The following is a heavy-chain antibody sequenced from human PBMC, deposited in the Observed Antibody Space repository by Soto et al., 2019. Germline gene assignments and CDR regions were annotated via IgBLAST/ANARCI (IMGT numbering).Heavy chain of an antibody. J-gene: IGHJ6*02. CDR1: GGTFSTYS. CDR2: IIPIFGTT. V-gene: IGHV1-69*01. Sequence: QVQLVQSGAEVKKPGSSVKVSCQASGGTFSTYSIGWVRQAPGQGLEWMGGIIPIFGTTNYAQKLQGRVTITGDESTSAAYMELSNLKSEDRAVYYCARAPRYGPGGRCYSGHYYYYYVMDVWGQGTTVTVSS. D-gene: IGHD2-15*01. CDR3: ARAPRYGPGGRCYSGHYYYYYVMDV.